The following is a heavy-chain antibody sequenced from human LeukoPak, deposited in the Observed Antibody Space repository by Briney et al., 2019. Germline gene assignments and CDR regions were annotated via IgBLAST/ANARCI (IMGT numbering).Heavy chain of an antibody. J-gene: IGHJ5*02. V-gene: IGHV1-46*01. CDR3: ARSEVESEMATINWFDP. Sequence: ASVKVSCKASGYTFTSYYMHWVRQAPGQGLEWMGIINPSGGSTSYAQKFQGRVTMTRDTSTSTVYMELSSLRSEDTAVYYCARSEVESEMATINWFDPWGQGTLVTVSS. D-gene: IGHD5-24*01. CDR1: GYTFTSYY. CDR2: INPSGGST.